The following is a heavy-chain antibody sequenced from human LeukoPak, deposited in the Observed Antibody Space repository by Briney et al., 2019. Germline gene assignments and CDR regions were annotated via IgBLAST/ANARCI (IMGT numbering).Heavy chain of an antibody. V-gene: IGHV4-59*01. CDR1: GDSISGYY. Sequence: KPSETLSLTCTVSGDSISGYYWSWIRQPPGKGLEWIGYIYYSGSTNYNPSLKSRVTISVDTSKNQFSLKLSSVTAADTAVYYCARDYSSSWYTWFDPWGQGTLVIVSS. J-gene: IGHJ5*02. D-gene: IGHD6-13*01. CDR3: ARDYSSSWYTWFDP. CDR2: IYYSGST.